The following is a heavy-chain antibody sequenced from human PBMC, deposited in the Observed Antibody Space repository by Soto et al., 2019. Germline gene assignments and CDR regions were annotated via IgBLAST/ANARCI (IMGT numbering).Heavy chain of an antibody. CDR1: GGSISSGGYY. CDR2: IYYSGST. Sequence: PSETLSLTCTFSGGSISSGGYYWSWIRQHPGKGLEWIWYIYYSGSTYYNPSLKSLVTISVDTSKNQFSLKLSSVTAADTAVYYCARGRAGYCSGGSCYERFGYMYVCGKGTTVTVSS. J-gene: IGHJ6*03. D-gene: IGHD2-15*01. CDR3: ARGRAGYCSGGSCYERFGYMYV. V-gene: IGHV4-31*01.